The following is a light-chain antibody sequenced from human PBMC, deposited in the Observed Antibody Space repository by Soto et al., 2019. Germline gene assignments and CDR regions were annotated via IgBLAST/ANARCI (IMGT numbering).Light chain of an antibody. CDR2: GAS. CDR3: QQYHNWWT. Sequence: EVVLTQSPATLSVSPGERATLSCRASQSVSTNLAWYQQKPGQAPRLLISGASTRATSTPARFSGSGSGIEFTLTISSLQSEDFAVYYFQQYHNWWTFGQGTKVEIK. J-gene: IGKJ1*01. V-gene: IGKV3-15*01. CDR1: QSVSTN.